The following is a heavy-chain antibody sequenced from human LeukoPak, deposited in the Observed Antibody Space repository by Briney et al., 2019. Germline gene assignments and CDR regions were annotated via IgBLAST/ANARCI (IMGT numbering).Heavy chain of an antibody. CDR3: AASIPFSNSYYYYYYMDV. V-gene: IGHV3-48*03. CDR1: GFTFSSYE. D-gene: IGHD2/OR15-2a*01. CDR2: ISSSGSTI. J-gene: IGHJ6*03. Sequence: PGGSLRLSCAACGFTFSSYEMNWVRQAPGKGLEWVSYISSSGSTIYYAVSVKGRFTISRDNAKNSLYLQMNSLRAEDTAVYYCAASIPFSNSYYYYYYMDVWGKGTTVTVSS.